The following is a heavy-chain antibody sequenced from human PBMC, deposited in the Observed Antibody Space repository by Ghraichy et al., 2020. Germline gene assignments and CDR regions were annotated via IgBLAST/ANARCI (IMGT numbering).Heavy chain of an antibody. V-gene: IGHV3-23*01. CDR3: AKTRDGYNSPFDY. D-gene: IGHD5-24*01. Sequence: GVLRLSCAASGFTFTTYAMSWVRQAPGKGLEWVSSISVTSGSTHYGVSVKGRFTISRDNSKNTLYLQMNSLRAEDTALYYCAKTRDGYNSPFDYWGQGTLVTVSS. CDR1: GFTFTTYA. CDR2: ISVTSGST. J-gene: IGHJ4*02.